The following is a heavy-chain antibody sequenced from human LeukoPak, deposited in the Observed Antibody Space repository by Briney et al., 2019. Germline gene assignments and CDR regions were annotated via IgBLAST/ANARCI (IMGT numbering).Heavy chain of an antibody. D-gene: IGHD2-15*01. CDR3: ARGLGYCSGGSCYYLDY. Sequence: SETLSLTCTVSGGSISSGDYYWSWIRQPPGKGLERIGYIYYSGSTYYNPSLKSRVTISVDTSKNQFSLKLSSVTAADTAVYYCARGLGYCSGGSCYYLDYWGQGTLVTVSS. J-gene: IGHJ4*02. CDR1: GGSISSGDYY. CDR2: IYYSGST. V-gene: IGHV4-30-4*01.